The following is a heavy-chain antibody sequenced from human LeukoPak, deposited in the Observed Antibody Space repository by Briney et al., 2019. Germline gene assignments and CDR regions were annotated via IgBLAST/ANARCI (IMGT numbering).Heavy chain of an antibody. J-gene: IGHJ4*02. CDR3: ARDRNYYDHNGNFDY. Sequence: ASVKVSCKASGYIFTGYYMHWVRQAPGQGLEWMGWINPESDVTKYAQKFQGRVTFTRDTSLSTAYMEMSRLRSDDTAVYYCARDRNYYDHNGNFDYWGQGTLVTVSS. D-gene: IGHD3-22*01. V-gene: IGHV1-2*02. CDR1: GYIFTGYY. CDR2: INPESDVT.